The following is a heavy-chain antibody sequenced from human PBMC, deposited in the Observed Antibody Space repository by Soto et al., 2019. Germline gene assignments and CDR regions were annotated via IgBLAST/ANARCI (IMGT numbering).Heavy chain of an antibody. Sequence: ASVKVSCKASGYTFTSSAMHWLRQAPGQRLEWMGWINAGNGNTKYSQKFQGRVTITRDTSASTAYMELSSLRSEDTAVYYCAREAGGHTAMAHGNFDYWGQGTLVTVSS. CDR3: AREAGGHTAMAHGNFDY. D-gene: IGHD5-18*01. J-gene: IGHJ4*02. CDR2: INAGNGNT. CDR1: GYTFTSSA. V-gene: IGHV1-3*01.